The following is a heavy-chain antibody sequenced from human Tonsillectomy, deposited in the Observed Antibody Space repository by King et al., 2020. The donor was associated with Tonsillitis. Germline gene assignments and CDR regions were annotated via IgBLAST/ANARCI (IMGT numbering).Heavy chain of an antibody. Sequence: VQLVESGGGLVQPGGSLRLSCAASGFTFSSYTMNWVRQAPGKGLEWVSYISSSSSTIYYADSVKGRFTISRDNAKNSLYLQMNSLRAEDTAVYYCASGFDYWGQGTLVTVSS. CDR2: ISSSSSTI. CDR3: ASGFDY. CDR1: GFTFSSYT. J-gene: IGHJ4*02. V-gene: IGHV3-48*01.